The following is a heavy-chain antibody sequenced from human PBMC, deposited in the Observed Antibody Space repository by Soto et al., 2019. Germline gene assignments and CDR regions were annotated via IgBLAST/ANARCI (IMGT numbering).Heavy chain of an antibody. CDR3: ARLSFLYYYYYGMDV. V-gene: IGHV4-39*01. J-gene: IGHJ6*02. CDR2: IYYSGST. CDR1: GGSISSSSYY. Sequence: SETLSLTCTVSGGSISSSSYYWGWIRQPPGKGLEWIGSIYYSGSTYYNPSLKSRVTISVDTSKNQFSLKPSSVTAADTAVYYCARLSFLYYYYYGMDVWGQGTTVTVSS.